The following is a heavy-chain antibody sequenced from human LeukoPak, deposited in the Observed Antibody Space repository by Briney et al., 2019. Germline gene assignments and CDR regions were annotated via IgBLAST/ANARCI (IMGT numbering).Heavy chain of an antibody. CDR3: ARDRYYDSSGYYYGAFDI. D-gene: IGHD3-22*01. CDR1: GDSISSYY. Sequence: PSETLSLTCTVSGDSISSYYWSWIRQPPGKGLEWIAYISDIGSINYNPSLKGRVTMSVDTSKNQFSLKLSSVTAADTAVYYCARDRYYDSSGYYYGAFDIWGQGTMVTVSS. J-gene: IGHJ3*02. V-gene: IGHV4-59*12. CDR2: ISDIGSI.